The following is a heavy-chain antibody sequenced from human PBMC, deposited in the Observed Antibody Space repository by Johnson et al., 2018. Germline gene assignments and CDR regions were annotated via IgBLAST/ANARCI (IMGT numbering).Heavy chain of an antibody. D-gene: IGHD6-19*01. Sequence: QVQLVQSGGGVVQPGRSLRLSCAASGFTFSSYGMHWVRQAPGKGLEWVAVISNDGSNKYYADSVKGRFTISRDNSKNTLYLQMNSRRAEDTAVYYCASDLRHSSGWYVDPYYYYMDVWGKGTTVTVSS. CDR3: ASDLRHSSGWYVDPYYYYMDV. J-gene: IGHJ6*03. V-gene: IGHV3-30*03. CDR2: ISNDGSNK. CDR1: GFTFSSYG.